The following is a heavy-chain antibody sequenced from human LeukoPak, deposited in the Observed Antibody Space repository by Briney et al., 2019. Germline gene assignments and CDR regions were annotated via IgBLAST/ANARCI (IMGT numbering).Heavy chain of an antibody. V-gene: IGHV3-21*03. D-gene: IGHD2-2*01. CDR3: ARDFGGYCSSSSCYLGFLDY. CDR2: IISSSSFI. CDR1: GFTFSSYT. Sequence: GGSLGLSCAASGFTFSSYTMNWVRQAPGKGLEWVSSIISSSSFIYYADSVKGRFTISRDNAKNSLYLQMNSLRAEDTAVYYCARDFGGYCSSSSCYLGFLDYWGQGTLVTVSS. J-gene: IGHJ4*02.